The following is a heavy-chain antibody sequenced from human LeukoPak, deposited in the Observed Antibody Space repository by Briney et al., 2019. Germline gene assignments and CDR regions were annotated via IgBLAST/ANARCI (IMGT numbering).Heavy chain of an antibody. J-gene: IGHJ4*02. V-gene: IGHV4/OR15-8*02. CDR1: GGSISGTNW. D-gene: IGHD1-26*01. Sequence: KPSETLSLTCGVSGGSISGTNWWSLVRQPPGQGLEWIGEISLAGQTNYNPSLNGQVTMSLDKSSNQLSLHLTSVTAADTATYFCSRESGPFCPFGYWGQGTLVIVSS. CDR2: ISLAGQT. CDR3: SRESGPFCPFGY.